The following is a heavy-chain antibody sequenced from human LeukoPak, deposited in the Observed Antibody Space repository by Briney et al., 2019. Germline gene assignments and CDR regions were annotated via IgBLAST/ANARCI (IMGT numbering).Heavy chain of an antibody. J-gene: IGHJ4*02. CDR2: ISWNSGSI. Sequence: PGGSLRLSCAASGFTFDDYAMHWVRQAPGKGLKWVSGISWNSGSIGYADSVKGRFTISRDNAKNSLYLQMNSLRAEDTAVYYCARDLELTQLGYWGQGTLVTVSS. CDR3: ARDLELTQLGY. D-gene: IGHD6-13*01. V-gene: IGHV3-9*01. CDR1: GFTFDDYA.